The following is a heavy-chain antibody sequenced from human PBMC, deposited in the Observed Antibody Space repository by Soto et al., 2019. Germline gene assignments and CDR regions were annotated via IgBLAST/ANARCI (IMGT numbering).Heavy chain of an antibody. Sequence: VGSLRLSCAASGFNFGVFGMHWVRQAPGKGLEWLSVLPYEGSEEYYADSVRGRFTISRDNSKNTLFLQMDSLRVDDTGVYYCALTRRSSLLEVAGPGFEYWGQGTLVTVSS. CDR3: ALTRRSSLLEVAGPGFEY. V-gene: IGHV3-30*02. CDR2: LPYEGSEE. CDR1: GFNFGVFG. J-gene: IGHJ4*02. D-gene: IGHD6-19*01.